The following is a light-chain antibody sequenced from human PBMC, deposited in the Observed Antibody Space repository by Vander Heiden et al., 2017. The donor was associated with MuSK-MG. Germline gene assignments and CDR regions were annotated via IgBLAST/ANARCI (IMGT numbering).Light chain of an antibody. CDR2: DGS. CDR3: SSYTHSSTVI. Sequence: QSALTQPASVSGSPGQSITISCIGTSINLGSYNYGSWYQQHPGKAPKLMIYDGSKRPSGVSNRFSGSKSYNTASLTISGLQVEDEADYYCSSYTHSSTVIFGGGTKLTVL. J-gene: IGLJ2*01. CDR1: SINLGSYNY. V-gene: IGLV2-14*03.